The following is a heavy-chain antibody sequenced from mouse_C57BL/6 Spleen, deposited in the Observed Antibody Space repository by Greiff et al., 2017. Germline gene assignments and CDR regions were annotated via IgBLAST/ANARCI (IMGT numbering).Heavy chain of an antibody. D-gene: IGHD4-1*01. CDR1: GYTFTSYW. Sequence: QVQLQQPGAELVRPGSSVKLSCKASGYTFTSYWMHWVKQRPIQGLEWIGNIDPSDSETHYNQKFKDKATLTVDKSSSTAYMQLSSLTSEDSAVDYCARDLANWNYAMDYWGQGTSVTVSS. CDR3: ARDLANWNYAMDY. J-gene: IGHJ4*01. CDR2: IDPSDSET. V-gene: IGHV1-52*01.